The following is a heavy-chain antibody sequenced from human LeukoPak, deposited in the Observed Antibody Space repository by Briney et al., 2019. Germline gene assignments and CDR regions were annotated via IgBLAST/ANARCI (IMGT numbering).Heavy chain of an antibody. CDR2: ISSSSSTI. D-gene: IGHD3-3*01. Sequence: PGGSLRLSCAASGFTFSSYSMNWVRQAPGKGLEWVSYISSSSSTIYYADSVKGRFTISRDNAKNSLYLQMNSLRAEDTAVYYCARDLAAGRITIFGVVPGWFDPWGQGTLVTVSS. CDR3: ARDLAAGRITIFGVVPGWFDP. J-gene: IGHJ5*02. V-gene: IGHV3-48*01. CDR1: GFTFSSYS.